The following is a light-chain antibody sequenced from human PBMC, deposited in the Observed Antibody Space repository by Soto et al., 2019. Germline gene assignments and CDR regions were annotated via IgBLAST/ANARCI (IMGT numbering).Light chain of an antibody. CDR3: SSYTSSNTVV. Sequence: QSALTQPASVSGSPGQSITISCTGTSSDVGGYNSVSWYQQHPGEAPKLMIYEVSNRPSGVSNRFSGSKSGNTASLTISGLQAEDESDYYCSSYTSSNTVVFGGGTKVTVL. CDR2: EVS. CDR1: SSDVGGYNS. V-gene: IGLV2-14*01. J-gene: IGLJ2*01.